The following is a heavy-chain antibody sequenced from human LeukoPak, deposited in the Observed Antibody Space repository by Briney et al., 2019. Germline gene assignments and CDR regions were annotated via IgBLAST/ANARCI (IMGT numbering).Heavy chain of an antibody. CDR2: IYYSGST. J-gene: IGHJ6*03. Sequence: SETLSLTCAVYGGSFSGYYWSWIRQPPGKGLEWIGYIYYSGSTNYNPSLKSRVTISVDTSKNQFSLKLSSVTAADTAVYYCARDGYSSYYYYMDVWGKGTTVTVSS. CDR3: ARDGYSSYYYYMDV. CDR1: GGSFSGYY. D-gene: IGHD2-15*01. V-gene: IGHV4-59*01.